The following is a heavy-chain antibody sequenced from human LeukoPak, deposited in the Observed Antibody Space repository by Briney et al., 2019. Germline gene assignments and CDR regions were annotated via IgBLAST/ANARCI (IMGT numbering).Heavy chain of an antibody. CDR2: INPSGGST. D-gene: IGHD6-6*01. Sequence: ASVEVSCKASGYTFTSYYMHWVRQAPGQGLEWMGIINPSGGSTSYAQKFQGRVTMTRDTSTSTVYMELSSLRSEDTAVYYCARGPTSIAARRLAEYFQHWGQGTLVTVSS. CDR3: ARGPTSIAARRLAEYFQH. V-gene: IGHV1-46*01. J-gene: IGHJ1*01. CDR1: GYTFTSYY.